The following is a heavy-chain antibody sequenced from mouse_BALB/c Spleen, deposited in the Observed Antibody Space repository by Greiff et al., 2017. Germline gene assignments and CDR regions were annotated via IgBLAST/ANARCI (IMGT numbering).Heavy chain of an antibody. Sequence: QVQLQQSGAELVRPGASVTLSCKASGYTFTDYEMHWVKQTPVHGLEWIGAIDPETGGTAYNQKFKGKATLTADKSSSTAYMELRSLTSEDSAVYYCTTGCAYWGQGTLVTVSA. V-gene: IGHV1-15*01. J-gene: IGHJ3*01. CDR1: GYTFTDYE. CDR3: TTGCAY. CDR2: IDPETGGT.